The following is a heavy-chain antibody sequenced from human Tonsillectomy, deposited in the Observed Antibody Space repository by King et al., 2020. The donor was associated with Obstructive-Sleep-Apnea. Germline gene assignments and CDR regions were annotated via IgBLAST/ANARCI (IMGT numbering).Heavy chain of an antibody. Sequence: QLQESGPGLVKPSETLSLTCTVSSGSISSSSYYWGWIRQPPGKGLEWIGSIYYSGSTYYNPSLKSRVTISVDTSKNQFSLKLSSVTAADTAVYYCARDQGNSGSYFDAFDIWGQGTMVTVSS. J-gene: IGHJ3*02. V-gene: IGHV4-39*07. CDR1: SGSISSSSYY. CDR3: ARDQGNSGSYFDAFDI. CDR2: IYYSGST. D-gene: IGHD1-26*01.